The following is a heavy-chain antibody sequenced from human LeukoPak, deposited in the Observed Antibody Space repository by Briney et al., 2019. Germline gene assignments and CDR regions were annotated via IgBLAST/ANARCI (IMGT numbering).Heavy chain of an antibody. V-gene: IGHV3-7*01. CDR1: GFSISNYW. CDR3: ARLFGGVTTFDY. Sequence: GGSLRLSCAASGFSISNYWMSWVRQGPGKGLEWVASINPDGSAERYVDSVKGRFTISRDNAKNSMYLHMNSLSAEDTALFYCARLFGGVTTFDYWGQGTLVTVSS. D-gene: IGHD4-17*01. CDR2: INPDGSAE. J-gene: IGHJ4*02.